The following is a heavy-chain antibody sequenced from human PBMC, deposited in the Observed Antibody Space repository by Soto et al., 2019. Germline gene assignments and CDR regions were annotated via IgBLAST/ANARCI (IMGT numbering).Heavy chain of an antibody. V-gene: IGHV4-39*01. CDR1: GGSISSSSDY. D-gene: IGHD6-6*01. CDR3: ARHIFLKGERSSPDDECFDY. CDR2: IYYSGST. Sequence: SETLSLTCTVSGGSISSSSDYWGWIRQPPGKGLEWIGSIYYSGSTYYNPSLKSRVTISVDTSKNQFSLKLSSVTAADTAVYYCARHIFLKGERSSPDDECFDYWGQGTLVTVSS. J-gene: IGHJ4*02.